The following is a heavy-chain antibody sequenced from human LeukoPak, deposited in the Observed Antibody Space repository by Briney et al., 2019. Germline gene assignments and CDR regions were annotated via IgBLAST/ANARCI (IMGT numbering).Heavy chain of an antibody. CDR3: ARDMWVYDSSGSDY. CDR2: IYTSGST. D-gene: IGHD3-22*01. V-gene: IGHV4-4*07. CDR1: GGSISSYY. J-gene: IGHJ4*02. Sequence: KASETLSLTCTVSGGSISSYYWSWIRQPAGKGLEWIGRIYTSGSTNYNPSLKSRVTMSVDTSKNQFSLKLSSVTAADTAVYYCARDMWVYDSSGSDYWGQGTLVTVSS.